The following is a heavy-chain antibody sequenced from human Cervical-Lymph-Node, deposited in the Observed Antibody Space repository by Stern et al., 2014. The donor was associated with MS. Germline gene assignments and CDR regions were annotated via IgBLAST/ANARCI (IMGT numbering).Heavy chain of an antibody. CDR1: GFTFSSYG. J-gene: IGHJ4*02. CDR3: ARDTGDFGGNLLY. V-gene: IGHV3-30*03. CDR2: ISYDGSNK. Sequence: DQLVESGGGVVQSGRSLRLSCEASGFTFSSYGLHWVRQAPGKGLEWVGLISYDGSNKLYAESVKGRFSISRDNSKNTVFLQVSTLRPEDTAVYYCARDTGDFGGNLLYWGQGTLVTVSS. D-gene: IGHD4-23*01.